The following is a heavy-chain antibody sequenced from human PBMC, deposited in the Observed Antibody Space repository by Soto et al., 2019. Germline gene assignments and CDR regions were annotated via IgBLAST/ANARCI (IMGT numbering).Heavy chain of an antibody. CDR3: ARGLRRFGGDFQH. D-gene: IGHD3-10*01. V-gene: IGHV4-34*01. J-gene: IGHJ1*01. CDR2: INHSGST. CDR1: GGSFSGYY. Sequence: QVQLQQWGAGLLKPSETLSLTCAVYGGSFSGYYWSWIRQPPGKGLEWIGEINHSGSTNYNPSLKSRVPISVDTSKNQFSLKLSSVTAADTAVYYCARGLRRFGGDFQHWGQGTLVTVSS.